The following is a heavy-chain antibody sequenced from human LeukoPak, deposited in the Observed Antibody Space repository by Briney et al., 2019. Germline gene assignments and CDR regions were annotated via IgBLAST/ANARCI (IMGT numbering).Heavy chain of an antibody. Sequence: PSETLSLTCTVSGGSISSYYWSWIRQPPGKGREWNVYIYYSGNTNYNPSLKSRVTISVDTSKNQFSLKLSSVTAADTAVYYCARCPRAAFDMWGQGTMVTVSS. CDR3: ARCPRAAFDM. CDR1: GGSISSYY. J-gene: IGHJ3*02. CDR2: IYYSGNT. V-gene: IGHV4-59*01.